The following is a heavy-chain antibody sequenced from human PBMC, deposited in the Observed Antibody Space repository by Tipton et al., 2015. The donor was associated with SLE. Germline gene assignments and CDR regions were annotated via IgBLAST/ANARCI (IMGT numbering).Heavy chain of an antibody. J-gene: IGHJ4*02. CDR2: ISYDGSNK. CDR3: ARASYSSGPLFDY. CDR1: GFTFSSYA. Sequence: LSLTCAASGFTFSSYAMHWVRQAPGKGLEWVAVISYDGSNKYYADSVKGRFTISRDNSKNTLFLQMNSLRADDTAVYYCARASYSSGPLFDYWGQGTLVTVSS. D-gene: IGHD6-19*01. V-gene: IGHV3-30*04.